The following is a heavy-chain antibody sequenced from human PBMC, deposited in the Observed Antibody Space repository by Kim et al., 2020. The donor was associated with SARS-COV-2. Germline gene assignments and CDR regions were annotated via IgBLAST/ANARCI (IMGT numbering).Heavy chain of an antibody. CDR1: GGSISSSTYH. V-gene: IGHV4-39*01. D-gene: IGHD2-2*02. CDR3: ARQGFCTSTTCYTRYFHR. J-gene: IGHJ1*01. Sequence: SETLSLTCTVSGGSISSSTYHWGWIRQPPGQGLEWIGSIYYTGNTYYNPSLKSRVTISLDTSKNQFSLKLSSVSAADTAVYYCARQGFCTSTTCYTRYFHRWGQGTLVTVSS. CDR2: IYYTGNT.